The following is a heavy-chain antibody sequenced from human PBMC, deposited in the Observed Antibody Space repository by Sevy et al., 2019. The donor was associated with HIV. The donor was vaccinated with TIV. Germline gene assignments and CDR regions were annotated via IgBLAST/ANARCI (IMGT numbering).Heavy chain of an antibody. D-gene: IGHD3-10*01. Sequence: ASVKVSCKASGGTFSSYAISWVRQAPGQGLEWMGRIIPIFGTANYAQKFQGRVTITADESTSKAYMVLSSLRSEDTAVYYCARVDYYGSGSSYYYYYMDVWGKGTTVTVSS. CDR2: IIPIFGTA. CDR3: ARVDYYGSGSSYYYYYMDV. V-gene: IGHV1-69*13. CDR1: GGTFSSYA. J-gene: IGHJ6*03.